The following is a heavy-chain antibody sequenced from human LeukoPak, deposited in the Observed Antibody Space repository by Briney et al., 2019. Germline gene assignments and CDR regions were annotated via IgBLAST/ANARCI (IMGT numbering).Heavy chain of an antibody. J-gene: IGHJ4*02. Sequence: GGSLRLPCAASGFTFSSSAMTWVRQAPGKGLEWVSSLTGGSDNSEHADSVKGRFSISRDNSKNTLYLQMNSLRAEDTAVYYCARGAIAAAFDYWGQGTLVTVSS. CDR3: ARGAIAAAFDY. CDR2: LTGGSDNS. D-gene: IGHD6-13*01. CDR1: GFTFSSSA. V-gene: IGHV3-23*01.